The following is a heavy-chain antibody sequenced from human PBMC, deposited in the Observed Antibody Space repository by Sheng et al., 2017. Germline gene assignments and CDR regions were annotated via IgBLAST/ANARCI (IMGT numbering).Heavy chain of an antibody. Sequence: QVQLQESGPGLVKPSETLSLTCTVSGYSINSGYYWGWIRQPPGKGLEWIGNMYHSGSTYYNPSLKSRVTLSVDTSKNQFSLRLSSVTAADTAVYYCARAQGYCINDVCQWGCGLTTWGQGTLVTVS. CDR2: MYHSGST. J-gene: IGHJ4*02. V-gene: IGHV4-38-2*02. D-gene: IGHD2-8*01. CDR3: ARAQGYCINDVCQWGCGLTT. CDR1: GYSINSGYY.